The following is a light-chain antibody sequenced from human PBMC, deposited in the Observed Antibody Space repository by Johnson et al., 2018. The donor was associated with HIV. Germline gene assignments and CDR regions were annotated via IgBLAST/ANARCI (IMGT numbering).Light chain of an antibody. V-gene: IGLV1-51*01. CDR3: QSYDNALSGSKF. CDR1: SSNIGNNY. J-gene: IGLJ1*01. Sequence: QSVLTQPPSVSAAPGQKVTISCSGTSSNIGNNYVSWYQQFPGTAPKLVIYDNNNRPSGIPDRFSGSSSGTIVTLTISGVQAEDEADYYCQSYDNALSGSKFFGTGTEVTVL. CDR2: DNN.